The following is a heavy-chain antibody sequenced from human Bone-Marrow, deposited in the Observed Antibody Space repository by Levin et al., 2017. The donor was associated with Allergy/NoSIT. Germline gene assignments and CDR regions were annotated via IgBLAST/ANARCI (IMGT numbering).Heavy chain of an antibody. V-gene: IGHV3-15*01. CDR3: TSDPGYYYYAMDV. CDR2: IKSSTDGGTT. Sequence: GESLKISCAASGFNFRNAWMSWVRQVPGKGLEWVGRIKSSTDGGTTDYATPVKGRFSISRDDSKTTVYLQMNSLKVEDTGVYHCTSDPGYYYYAMDVWGQGTTVTVSS. CDR1: GFNFRNAW. J-gene: IGHJ6*02.